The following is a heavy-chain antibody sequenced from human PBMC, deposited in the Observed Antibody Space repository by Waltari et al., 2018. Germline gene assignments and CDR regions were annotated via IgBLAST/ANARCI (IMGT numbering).Heavy chain of an antibody. V-gene: IGHV3-7*01. D-gene: IGHD3-3*01. Sequence: EAQLVESGGTLVRPGESLRLSCVVSGFSLSDHCMSWVRQAPGKGREWVGRIDEDGEADYVDSVKGRFTISRDKAKNSLYLVLNTLGADDSGVYFCASDPTLFGIRQNYFDSWGQGTQVTVSS. CDR2: IDEDGEA. J-gene: IGHJ4*02. CDR1: GFSLSDHC. CDR3: ASDPTLFGIRQNYFDS.